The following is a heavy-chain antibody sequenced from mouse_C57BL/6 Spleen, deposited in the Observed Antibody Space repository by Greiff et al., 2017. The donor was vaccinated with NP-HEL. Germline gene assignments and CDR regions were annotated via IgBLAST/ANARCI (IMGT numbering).Heavy chain of an antibody. V-gene: IGHV1-76*01. CDR1: GYTFTDYY. J-gene: IGHJ2*01. CDR2: IYPGSGNT. D-gene: IGHD3-2*02. Sequence: QVQLQQSGAELVRPGASVKLSCKASGYTFTDYYINWVKQRPGQGLEWIARIYPGSGNTYYNEKFKGKATLTAEKSSSTAYMQLSSLTSEDSAVYFCARGTAQDYFDYWGQGTTLTVSS. CDR3: ARGTAQDYFDY.